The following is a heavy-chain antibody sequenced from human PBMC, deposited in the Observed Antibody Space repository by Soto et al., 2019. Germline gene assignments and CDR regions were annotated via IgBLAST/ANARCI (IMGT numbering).Heavy chain of an antibody. CDR3: ARDVYYYGSGSYYNAGGFDY. CDR1: GGTFSSYA. Sequence: QVQLVQSGAEVQKPGSSVKVSCKASGGTFSSYAISWVRQAPGQGLEWMGEIIPIFGTANYAQKFQGRVTITADESTSIAYMELSSLRSEDTAVYYCARDVYYYGSGSYYNAGGFDYWGQGTLVTVSS. V-gene: IGHV1-69*01. D-gene: IGHD3-10*01. CDR2: IIPIFGTA. J-gene: IGHJ4*02.